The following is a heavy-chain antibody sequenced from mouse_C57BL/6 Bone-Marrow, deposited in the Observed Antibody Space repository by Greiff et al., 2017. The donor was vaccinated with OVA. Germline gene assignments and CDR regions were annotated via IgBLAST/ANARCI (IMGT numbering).Heavy chain of an antibody. J-gene: IGHJ4*01. CDR3: ARLAYYSNPYAMDY. CDR1: GFTFSSYG. D-gene: IGHD2-5*01. CDR2: ISSGGSYT. Sequence: EVQVVESGGDLVKPGGSLKLSCVASGFTFSSYGMSWVRQTPDKRLEWVATISSGGSYTYYPDSVKGRFTISRDNAKNTLYLQMSSLKSEDTAMYYCARLAYYSNPYAMDYWGQGTSVTVSS. V-gene: IGHV5-6*01.